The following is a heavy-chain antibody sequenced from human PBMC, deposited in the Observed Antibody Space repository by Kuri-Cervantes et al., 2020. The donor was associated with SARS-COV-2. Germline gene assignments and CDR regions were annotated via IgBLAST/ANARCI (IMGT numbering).Heavy chain of an antibody. CDR2: ISSSSSYI. V-gene: IGHV3-21*01. Sequence: GGSLRLSCAASGFTFSSYSMNWVRQAPGKGLEWVSSISSSSSYIYYADSVKDRFTISRDNAKNSLYLQMNSLRAEDTAVYYCQGSGYSSSWYHDYWGQGTLVTVSS. CDR1: GFTFSSYS. CDR3: QGSGYSSSWYHDY. D-gene: IGHD6-13*01. J-gene: IGHJ4*02.